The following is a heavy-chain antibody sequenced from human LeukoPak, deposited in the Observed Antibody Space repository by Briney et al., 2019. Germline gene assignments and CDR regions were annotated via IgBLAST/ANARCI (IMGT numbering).Heavy chain of an antibody. CDR1: GFTFSSHA. D-gene: IGHD6-19*01. CDR2: ISRNGIST. CDR3: ARGGAVAGTYGLDV. J-gene: IGHJ6*02. Sequence: GGSLRLSCAASGFTFSSHAMHWVRQAPGKGPEYVSAISRNGISTYYANSVKGRFTISRDNSKNTLYLQMGSLRAEDMAVYYCARGGAVAGTYGLDVWGQGTTVTVSS. V-gene: IGHV3-64*01.